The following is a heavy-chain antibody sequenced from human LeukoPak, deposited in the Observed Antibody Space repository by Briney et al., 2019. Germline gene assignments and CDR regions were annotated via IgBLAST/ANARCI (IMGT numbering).Heavy chain of an antibody. CDR2: IYHSGST. V-gene: IGHV4-59*08. CDR3: ARVSGRAFDI. CDR1: GGSISSYY. D-gene: IGHD3-10*01. Sequence: SETLSLTCTVSGGSISSYYWSWIRQPPGKGLEWIGSIYHSGSTYYNPSLKSRVTISVDTSKNQFSLKLSSVTAADTAVYYCARVSGRAFDIWGQGTMVTVSS. J-gene: IGHJ3*02.